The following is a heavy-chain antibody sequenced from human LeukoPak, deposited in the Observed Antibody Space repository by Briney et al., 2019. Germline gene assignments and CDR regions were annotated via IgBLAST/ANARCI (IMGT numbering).Heavy chain of an antibody. V-gene: IGHV4-39*01. D-gene: IGHD3-3*01. J-gene: IGHJ4*02. Sequence: SETLSLTCTVSGGSISSSSYYWGWIRQPPGKGLEWIGSIYYSGSTYYNPSLKSRVTISVDTSKNQFSLKLSSVTAADTAVYYCARTSITIFGVVDGRLIFDYWGQGTLVTVSS. CDR1: GGSISSSSYY. CDR3: ARTSITIFGVVDGRLIFDY. CDR2: IYYSGST.